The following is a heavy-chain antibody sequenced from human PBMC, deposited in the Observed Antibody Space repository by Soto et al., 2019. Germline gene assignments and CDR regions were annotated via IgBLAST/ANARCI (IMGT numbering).Heavy chain of an antibody. J-gene: IGHJ6*02. CDR2: ISACNGNT. CDR1: GYPFTSYG. CDR3: ARGLNAGYDFWSGYSHTIYGMDV. V-gene: IGHV1-18*01. Sequence: GGSVKVSCKASGYPFTSYGISWVRQAPGQGLEWMGWISACNGNTNYAQKLQGRVTMTTDTSTSTAYMELRSLRSDDTAVYYCARGLNAGYDFWSGYSHTIYGMDVWGQGTTVTVSS. D-gene: IGHD3-3*01.